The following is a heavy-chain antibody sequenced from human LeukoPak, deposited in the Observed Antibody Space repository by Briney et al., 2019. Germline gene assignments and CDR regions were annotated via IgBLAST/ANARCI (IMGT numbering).Heavy chain of an antibody. CDR1: GFTFSDYA. J-gene: IGHJ6*02. CDR3: ATEGATGTPGANYYGMDV. D-gene: IGHD1-1*01. CDR2: ISSSSGYR. Sequence: PGGSLSLSCAASGFTFSDYAMNWVRQAPGKGLQWVSSISSSSGYRYYADSVKGRFTISRDNAKNSLFLQMDRLRVEDTAVYYCATEGATGTPGANYYGMDVWGQGTTVTVSS. V-gene: IGHV3-21*01.